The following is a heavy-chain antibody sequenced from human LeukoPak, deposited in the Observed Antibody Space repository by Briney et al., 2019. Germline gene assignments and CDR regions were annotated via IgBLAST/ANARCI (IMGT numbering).Heavy chain of an antibody. Sequence: PSETLSLTCTVSGDSISRYYWSWIRQPAGKGLEWIGRIYNGGIITYNPSLKSRVTMSIDTSNNQFTLRLRFVTAADTAVYYCARDSGTTGEVKFDPWGQGTLVTVSS. CDR2: IYNGGII. CDR3: ARDSGTTGEVKFDP. J-gene: IGHJ5*02. D-gene: IGHD3-10*01. CDR1: GDSISRYY. V-gene: IGHV4-4*07.